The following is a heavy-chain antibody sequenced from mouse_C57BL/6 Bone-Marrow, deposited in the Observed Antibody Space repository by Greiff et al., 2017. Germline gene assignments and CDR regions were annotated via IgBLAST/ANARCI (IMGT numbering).Heavy chain of an antibody. Sequence: EVQLVESGGGLVKPGGSLKLSCAASGFTFSDYGMHWVRQAPEKGLEWVAYISSGSSTIDYADTVKGRITISRDNAKNTLFLQMTRLRSEDTAMYYCAMPGYCSYVGYWYFDVWGTGTTVTGSS. CDR2: ISSGSSTI. CDR1: GFTFSDYG. J-gene: IGHJ1*03. V-gene: IGHV5-17*01. CDR3: AMPGYCSYVGYWYFDV. D-gene: IGHD1-1*01.